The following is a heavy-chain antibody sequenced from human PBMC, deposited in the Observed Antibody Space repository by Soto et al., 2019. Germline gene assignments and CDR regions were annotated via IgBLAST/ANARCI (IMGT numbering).Heavy chain of an antibody. V-gene: IGHV3-48*03. CDR2: ISSSGSTI. D-gene: IGHD3-16*02. CDR1: GFTFSSYE. Sequence: EVQLVESGGGLVQPGGSLRLSCAASGFTFSSYEMNWVRQAPGKGLEWVSYISSSGSTIYYADSVKGRFTISRDNAKNSLYLQMNSLRAEDTAVYYCARGGVFGRGGYFQQWGPGTLVTVSS. J-gene: IGHJ1*01. CDR3: ARGGVFGRGGYFQQ.